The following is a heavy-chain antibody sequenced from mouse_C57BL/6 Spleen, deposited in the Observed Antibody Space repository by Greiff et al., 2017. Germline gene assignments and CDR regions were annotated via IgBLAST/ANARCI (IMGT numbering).Heavy chain of an antibody. Sequence: VQLQPSGPELVKPGGSVKISCKASGYAFSSSWLNWVEQRPGKGLGWIGRIYPGDGDTNYNGKFKGKATLTADKSSSTAYMQLSSLTSEDSAVYFCARGDYYGSSYAMDYWGQGTSVTVSS. CDR2: IYPGDGDT. D-gene: IGHD1-1*01. V-gene: IGHV1-82*01. CDR3: ARGDYYGSSYAMDY. J-gene: IGHJ4*01. CDR1: GYAFSSSW.